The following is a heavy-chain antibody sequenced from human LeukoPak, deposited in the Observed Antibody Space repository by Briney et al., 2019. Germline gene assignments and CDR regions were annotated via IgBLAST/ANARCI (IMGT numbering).Heavy chain of an antibody. V-gene: IGHV4-34*01. CDR2: ISQSGST. D-gene: IGHD3-22*01. J-gene: IGHJ4*02. CDR1: GGSISSYY. CDR3: ARSPHYYDSSGYLDY. Sequence: PSETLSLTCTVSGGSISSYYWSWIRQPPGKGLEWIGEISQSGSTNYNPSLKSRVNISLDTSENQFSLKLSSVTAADTAVYYCARSPHYYDSSGYLDYWGQGTLVTVSS.